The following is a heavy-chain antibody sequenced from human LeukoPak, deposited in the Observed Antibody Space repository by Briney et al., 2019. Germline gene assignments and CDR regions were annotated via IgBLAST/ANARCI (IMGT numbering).Heavy chain of an antibody. CDR3: ATFRWGVGFEY. CDR2: IHHSGST. V-gene: IGHV4-34*01. D-gene: IGHD3-16*01. Sequence: SETLSLTCAVYGGSFSGSFSDNYWTCIPQTPGKGLEWIGEIHHSGSTNYNPSLKSRVTISVDTSKNQFSLKLNSLTAADTAVYYCATFRWGVGFEYWGQGTLATVSS. J-gene: IGHJ4*02. CDR1: GGSFSGSFSDNY.